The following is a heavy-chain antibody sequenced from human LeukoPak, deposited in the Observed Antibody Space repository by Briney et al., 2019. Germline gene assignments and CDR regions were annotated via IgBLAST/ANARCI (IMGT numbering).Heavy chain of an antibody. Sequence: ASVKVSCKASGYTFTGYYMHWVRQAPGQGLEWMGWINPNSGGTNYAQKFQGRVTMTRDTSISTAYMELSRLRSDDTAVYYCARESSSSWSRDYWGQGTLVTVSS. D-gene: IGHD6-13*01. J-gene: IGHJ4*02. CDR3: ARESSSSWSRDY. V-gene: IGHV1-2*02. CDR1: GYTFTGYY. CDR2: INPNSGGT.